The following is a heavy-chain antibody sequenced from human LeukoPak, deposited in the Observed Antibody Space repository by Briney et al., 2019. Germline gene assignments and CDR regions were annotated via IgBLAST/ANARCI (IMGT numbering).Heavy chain of an antibody. Sequence: SETLSLTCTVSGYSISSGYYWGWIRQPPGKGLEWIGSIYHSGRTFYNPSLKSRVTISVDTSKNQFSLKLSSVTAADTAVYYCARGGYDYVWGSYRPQGAFDIWGQGTMVTVSS. CDR2: IYHSGRT. V-gene: IGHV4-38-2*02. J-gene: IGHJ3*02. D-gene: IGHD3-16*02. CDR3: ARGGYDYVWGSYRPQGAFDI. CDR1: GYSISSGYY.